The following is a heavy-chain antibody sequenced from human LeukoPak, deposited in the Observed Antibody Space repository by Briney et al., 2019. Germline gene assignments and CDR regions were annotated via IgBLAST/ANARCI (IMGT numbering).Heavy chain of an antibody. CDR3: ARLHYDVLTGPFDY. Sequence: PGGSLRLSCAASGITVSTNYMSWVRQALGKGLEWVSIIYSGGATFYADSVKGRFTISRENSKNTLWLQMSSLRAEDTAVYYCARLHYDVLTGPFDYWGQGTLVTVSS. J-gene: IGHJ4*02. V-gene: IGHV3-66*04. D-gene: IGHD3-9*01. CDR2: IYSGGAT. CDR1: GITVSTNY.